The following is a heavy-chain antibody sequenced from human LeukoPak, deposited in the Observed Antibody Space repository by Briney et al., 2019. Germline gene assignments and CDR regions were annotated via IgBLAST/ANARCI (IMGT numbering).Heavy chain of an antibody. V-gene: IGHV3-30*18. D-gene: IGHD2-15*01. CDR3: AKDHEDIVVVVAAYIDY. Sequence: GGSLRLSCSASGFTFSSYGMHWVGQAPGKGLEWVVVISYDGSNKYYADSVKGRFTISRDNSKNTLYLQMNSLRAEDTAVYYCAKDHEDIVVVVAAYIDYWGQGTLVTVSS. J-gene: IGHJ4*02. CDR1: GFTFSSYG. CDR2: ISYDGSNK.